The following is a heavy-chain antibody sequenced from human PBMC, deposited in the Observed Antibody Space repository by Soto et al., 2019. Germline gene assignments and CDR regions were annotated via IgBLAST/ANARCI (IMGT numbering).Heavy chain of an antibody. Sequence: STSGMHCVRQAPGKGPEWVAVLSPXGSNTXHRESVKGPFXXSRDNFRXXPYPQMNSLRVDDTAVHHCVKDGPNWGYDLDDYWGRGTLVTVSS. CDR1: STSG. CDR3: VKDGPNWGYDLDDY. V-gene: IGHV3-33*06. J-gene: IGHJ4*02. CDR2: LSPXGSNT. D-gene: IGHD7-27*01.